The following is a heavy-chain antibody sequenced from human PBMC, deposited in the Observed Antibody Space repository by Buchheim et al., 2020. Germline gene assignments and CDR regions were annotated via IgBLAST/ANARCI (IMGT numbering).Heavy chain of an antibody. V-gene: IGHV3-74*01. D-gene: IGHD5-18*01. CDR3: AKEEDTAMGIGNYYYYGMDV. CDR1: GFTFSSYW. J-gene: IGHJ6*02. CDR2: ISGDGSST. Sequence: EVQLVESGGGLVQPGGSLRLSCAASGFTFSSYWMHWVRQAPGKGLVWVSRISGDGSSTSYADSVKGRFTISRDNSKNTLYLQMNSLRAEDTAVYYCAKEEDTAMGIGNYYYYGMDVWGQGTT.